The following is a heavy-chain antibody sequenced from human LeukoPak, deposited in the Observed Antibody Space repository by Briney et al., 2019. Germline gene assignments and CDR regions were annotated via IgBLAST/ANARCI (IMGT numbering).Heavy chain of an antibody. CDR3: ARDRRLSYGYLSGPYYRNYGMDV. V-gene: IGHV4-31*03. J-gene: IGHJ6*02. D-gene: IGHD5-18*01. CDR2: IYYSGST. CDR1: GGSISSGGYY. Sequence: SETLSLTCTVSGGSISSGGYYWSWIRQHPGKGLEWIGYIYYSGSTYYNPSLKSRVTISVDTSKNQFSLKLSSVTAADTAVYYCARDRRLSYGYLSGPYYRNYGMDVWGQGTTVTVSS.